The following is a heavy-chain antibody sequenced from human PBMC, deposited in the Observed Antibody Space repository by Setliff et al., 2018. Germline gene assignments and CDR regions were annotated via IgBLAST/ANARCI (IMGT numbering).Heavy chain of an antibody. CDR1: GYSFSRSW. D-gene: IGHD2-2*03. Sequence: HGESLKISCQGFGYSFSRSWIVWVRQMPGRGLEWLGIVYPGDSDTRYNPSFQGQVTISVDKSIDTAYLQSSSLKASGSAIYYCARLIGSCSSSSCSGALDLWGQGTMVTVSS. J-gene: IGHJ3*01. CDR3: ARLIGSCSSSSCSGALDL. V-gene: IGHV5-51*01. CDR2: VYPGDSDT.